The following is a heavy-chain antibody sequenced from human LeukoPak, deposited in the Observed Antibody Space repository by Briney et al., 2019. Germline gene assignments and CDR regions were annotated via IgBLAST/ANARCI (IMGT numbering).Heavy chain of an antibody. J-gene: IGHJ4*02. V-gene: IGHV4-61*01. CDR3: ASSEVVVPAAILGPFDY. CDR1: GGSVSSGSYY. CDR2: IYYSGST. D-gene: IGHD2-2*02. Sequence: SGTLSLTCTVSGGSVSSGSYYWSWIRQPPGKGLEWIGYIYYSGSTNYNPSLKSRVTISVDTSKNQFSLKLSSVTAADTAVYYCASSEVVVPAAILGPFDYWGQGTLVTVSS.